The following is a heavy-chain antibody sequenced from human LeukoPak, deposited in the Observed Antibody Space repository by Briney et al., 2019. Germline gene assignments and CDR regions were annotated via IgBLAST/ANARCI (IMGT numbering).Heavy chain of an antibody. CDR2: VDPGSGGT. CDR3: TRGSMLRGVSDFDY. D-gene: IGHD3-10*01. Sequence: ASVKVSCKASEFIFSDYYLNWVRQAPGQGLEWMGWVDPGSGGTDFAQKFQGRVTMTRDTSISTAYMEVNRLTSDDTAVYYCTRGSMLRGVSDFDYWGQGTLVTVSS. J-gene: IGHJ4*02. V-gene: IGHV1-2*02. CDR1: EFIFSDYY.